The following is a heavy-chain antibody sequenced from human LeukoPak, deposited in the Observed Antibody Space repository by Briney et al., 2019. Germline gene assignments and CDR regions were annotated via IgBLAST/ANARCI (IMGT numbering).Heavy chain of an antibody. V-gene: IGHV4-59*01. J-gene: IGHJ4*02. CDR1: GGSISSYY. CDR3: ARDGDGYSSGWYHY. D-gene: IGHD6-19*01. CDR2: IYYSGST. Sequence: PSETLSLTCTVSGGSISSYYWSWIRQPPGRGLEWIGHIYYSGSTNYNPSLKSRVTISLDTSKNQFSLKLSSVTAADTAVYYCARDGDGYSSGWYHYWGQGTLVTVSS.